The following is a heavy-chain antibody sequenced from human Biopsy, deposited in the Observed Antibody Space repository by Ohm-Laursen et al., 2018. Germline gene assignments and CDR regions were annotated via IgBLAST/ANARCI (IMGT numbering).Heavy chain of an antibody. Sequence: SLRLSCAASGFHFSDYYMSWIRQAPGKGLEWVSYIASSGGTTYYVDSVKGRFTISRDNAEKSLYLQMNSLRAEDTAVYYCARDAPDTYVYYYDNNSPFPRSYIDYWGQGTLVTVSS. CDR2: IASSGGTT. CDR1: GFHFSDYY. J-gene: IGHJ4*02. D-gene: IGHD3-22*01. V-gene: IGHV3-11*01. CDR3: ARDAPDTYVYYYDNNSPFPRSYIDY.